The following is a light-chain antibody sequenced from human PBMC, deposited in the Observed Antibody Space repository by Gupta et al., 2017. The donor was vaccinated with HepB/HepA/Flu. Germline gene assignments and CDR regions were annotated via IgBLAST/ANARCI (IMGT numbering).Light chain of an antibody. CDR2: DVS. J-gene: IGLJ3*02. CDR3: SSYTSSSTLEV. Sequence: QSALTQPASVSGSPGQSITISCTGTSSDVGGYNYVSWYQQHPVKAPKLIIYDVSNRPSGVSNRFSGSKSGNTASLTISGLQAEDEADYYCSSYTSSSTLEVFGGGTKLTVL. V-gene: IGLV2-14*01. CDR1: SSDVGGYNY.